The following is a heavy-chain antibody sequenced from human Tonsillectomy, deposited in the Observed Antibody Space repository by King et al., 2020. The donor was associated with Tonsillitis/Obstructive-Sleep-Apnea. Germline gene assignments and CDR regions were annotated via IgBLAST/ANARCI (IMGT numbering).Heavy chain of an antibody. J-gene: IGHJ6*02. CDR2: ISAYNGNT. Sequence: VQLVESGAEVKKPGASVKVSCKASGYTFTNYGLSWVRQAPGQGLEWMGWISAYNGNTNYAQKLQGRVTMTTDTSTSTAYMELRSLRSDDTAVYYCARVNVDTPMAVHYYYRMDVWGQGTTVTVSS. V-gene: IGHV1-18*01. D-gene: IGHD5-18*01. CDR3: ARVNVDTPMAVHYYYRMDV. CDR1: GYTFTNYG.